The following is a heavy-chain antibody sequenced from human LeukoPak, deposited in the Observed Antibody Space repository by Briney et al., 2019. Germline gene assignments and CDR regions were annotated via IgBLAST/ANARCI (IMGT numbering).Heavy chain of an antibody. D-gene: IGHD3-9*01. CDR2: ISSSGTTA. V-gene: IGHV3-48*03. J-gene: IGHJ4*02. CDR3: ARDRGLKTYYDILTGYYADY. CDR1: GFTFSSYE. Sequence: PGGSLRLSCAASGFTFSSYEMNWVRRAQGKGLEWVSYISSSGTTAYYADSVKGRFTISRDNAKNALYLQMNSLRAEDTAVYFCARDRGLKTYYDILTGYYADYWGQGTLVTVSS.